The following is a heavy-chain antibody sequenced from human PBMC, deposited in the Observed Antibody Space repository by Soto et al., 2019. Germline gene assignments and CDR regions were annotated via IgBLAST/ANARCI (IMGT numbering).Heavy chain of an antibody. D-gene: IGHD1-26*01. CDR1: GCSITSGDYY. CDR3: ARERWGDGRNQAVYYSMDV. J-gene: IGHJ6*02. CDR2: IYNIEA. Sequence: QVQLQESGPTWMKPSQTLSLTCTVPGCSITSGDYYWSWIRQSPGKGLEWIGNIYNIEASYNPSLEGRVTISVDTSKRQFSLEMTSVTVAVTAVYFCARERWGDGRNQAVYYSMDVWGQGTTGTVSS. V-gene: IGHV4-30-4*01.